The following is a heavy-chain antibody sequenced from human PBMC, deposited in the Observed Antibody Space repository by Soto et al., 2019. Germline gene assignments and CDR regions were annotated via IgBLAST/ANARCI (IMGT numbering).Heavy chain of an antibody. Sequence: GGSLRLSCAASGFTVSSNYMSWVRQAPGKGLEWVSVIYSGGSTYYADSVKGRFTISRDNSKNTLYLQMNSLRAEDTAVYYCARVPTPDEIVATIDHYMDVWGKGTTVTVSS. CDR2: IYSGGST. D-gene: IGHD5-12*01. CDR1: GFTVSSNY. J-gene: IGHJ6*03. CDR3: ARVPTPDEIVATIDHYMDV. V-gene: IGHV3-66*01.